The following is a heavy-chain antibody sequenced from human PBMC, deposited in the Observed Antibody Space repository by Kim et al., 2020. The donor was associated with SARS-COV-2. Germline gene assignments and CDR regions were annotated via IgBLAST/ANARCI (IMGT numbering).Heavy chain of an antibody. V-gene: IGHV3-30-3*01. D-gene: IGHD1-26*01. CDR2: ISYDGGNK. CDR3: ARDQGGGSYYDYKYDGVDG. Sequence: GGSLRLSCAASGFTFSSYAMHWVRQAPGKGLEWVALISYDGGNKYYADSVRGRFTISRDNSKNTLYLQMNSLRAEDTAVYYCARDQGGGSYYDYKYDGVDGWGQGTTVTVPS. J-gene: IGHJ6*02. CDR1: GFTFSSYA.